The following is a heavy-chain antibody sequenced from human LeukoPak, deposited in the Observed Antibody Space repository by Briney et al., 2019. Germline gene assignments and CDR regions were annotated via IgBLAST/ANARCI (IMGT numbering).Heavy chain of an antibody. Sequence: ASVNVSCKASGYTFTSYGISWVRQAPGQGLEWMGWISAYNGTTNYARKLQGRVTMTTDTSTSTAYMELRSLRSDDTAVYFCARVGYYGSGSYSIDWFDPWGQGTLVTVSS. J-gene: IGHJ5*02. CDR3: ARVGYYGSGSYSIDWFDP. D-gene: IGHD3-10*01. CDR1: GYTFTSYG. CDR2: ISAYNGTT. V-gene: IGHV1-18*04.